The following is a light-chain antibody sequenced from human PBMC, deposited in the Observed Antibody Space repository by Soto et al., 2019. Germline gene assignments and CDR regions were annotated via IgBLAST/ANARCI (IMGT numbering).Light chain of an antibody. CDR2: AAS. Sequence: DIQMTQSPSSLSASIGDRVTITCRASQSINTYLNWYQQRPGEAPKLLISAASNLQSGVPSRFSGSGSGTDFTLTVSSLQSEDFATYYCQQSYSTSITFGQGTRLEIK. CDR3: QQSYSTSIT. J-gene: IGKJ5*01. V-gene: IGKV1-39*01. CDR1: QSINTY.